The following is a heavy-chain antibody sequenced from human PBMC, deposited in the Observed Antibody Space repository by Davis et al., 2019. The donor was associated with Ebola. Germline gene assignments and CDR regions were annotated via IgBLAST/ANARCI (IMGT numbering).Heavy chain of an antibody. J-gene: IGHJ1*01. CDR3: ARACSGGSCHFQH. CDR2: MNPNSGNT. Sequence: ASVKVSCKASGYTFTSYDINWVRQATGQGLEWMGWMNPNSGNTGYAQKFQGRVTITADESTSTAYMELSSLRSEDTAVYYCARACSGGSCHFQHWGQGTLVTVSS. V-gene: IGHV1-8*01. D-gene: IGHD2-15*01. CDR1: GYTFTSYD.